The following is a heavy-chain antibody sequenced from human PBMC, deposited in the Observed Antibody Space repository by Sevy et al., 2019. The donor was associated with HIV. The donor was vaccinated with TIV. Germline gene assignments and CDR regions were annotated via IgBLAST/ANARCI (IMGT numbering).Heavy chain of an antibody. V-gene: IGHV4-61*01. CDR1: GDSVNNNSYY. Sequence: SETLSLTCTVSGDSVNNNSYYWTWIRQPPGKGLEWIGYIYYSGSTNNNPSLKSRVTMSLDTSKNQFSLKLTSVTAADTAVYYCARVVRGVIIPSGYFDYWGQGILVTVSS. CDR3: ARVVRGVIIPSGYFDY. J-gene: IGHJ4*02. D-gene: IGHD3-10*01. CDR2: IYYSGST.